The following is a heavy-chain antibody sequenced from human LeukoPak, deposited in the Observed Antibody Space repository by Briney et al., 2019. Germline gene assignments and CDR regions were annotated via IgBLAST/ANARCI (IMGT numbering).Heavy chain of an antibody. D-gene: IGHD6-13*01. Sequence: GSSVKVSCKASGGTFSSYAISWVRQAPGQGLEWMGGFIPIFGTANYAQKFQGRVTITADESTSTAYMELSSLRSEDTAVYYCARDGAAAGTYNWFDPWGQGTLVTVSS. CDR2: FIPIFGTA. V-gene: IGHV1-69*01. CDR3: ARDGAAAGTYNWFDP. J-gene: IGHJ5*02. CDR1: GGTFSSYA.